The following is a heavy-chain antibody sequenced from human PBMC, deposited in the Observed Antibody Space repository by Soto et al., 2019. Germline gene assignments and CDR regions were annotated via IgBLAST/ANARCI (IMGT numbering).Heavy chain of an antibody. CDR3: PPWFPVAGSGSYYPTFDY. CDR2: INPSGGST. V-gene: IGHV1-46*03. J-gene: IGHJ4*02. Sequence: QVQLVQSGAEVKKPGASVKVSCKASGYTFTSYYMHWVRQAPGQGLEWMGIINPSGGSTSYAQKFQGRVTMTRDTSTSTVYLELSSLRSEDTAVYYCPPWFPVAGSGSYYPTFDYWGQGTLVTVSS. D-gene: IGHD3-10*01. CDR1: GYTFTSYY.